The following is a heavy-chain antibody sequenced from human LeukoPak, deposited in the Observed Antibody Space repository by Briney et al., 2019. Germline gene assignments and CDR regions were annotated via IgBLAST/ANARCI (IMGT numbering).Heavy chain of an antibody. V-gene: IGHV3-11*04. CDR3: ASDISNKGFDY. CDR1: GLTLSNYY. Sequence: GGSLRLSCAASGLTLSNYYMSWIRQAPGKGLEWVSYISNIGSTTHHADSVKGRFTISRDNAKNSLHLQMNSLRAEDTAVYYCASDISNKGFDYWGQGTLVTVSS. D-gene: IGHD3-3*02. CDR2: ISNIGSTT. J-gene: IGHJ4*02.